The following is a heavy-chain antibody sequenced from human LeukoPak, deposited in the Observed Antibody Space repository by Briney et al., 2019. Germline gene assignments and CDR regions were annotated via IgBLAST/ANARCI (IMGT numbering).Heavy chain of an antibody. CDR2: ISWNSGSI. CDR3: AKDASIAAAGPGAIFDY. Sequence: GGSLRLSCAASGFTFDDYAMHWVRQAPGKGLEWVSGISWNSGSIGYADSVKGRFTISRDNAKNSLYLQMNSLRAEDTALYYCAKDASIAAAGPGAIFDYWGQGTLVTVSS. J-gene: IGHJ4*02. V-gene: IGHV3-9*01. D-gene: IGHD6-13*01. CDR1: GFTFDDYA.